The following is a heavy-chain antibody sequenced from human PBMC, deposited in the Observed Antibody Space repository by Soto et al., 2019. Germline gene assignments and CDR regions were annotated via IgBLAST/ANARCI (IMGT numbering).Heavy chain of an antibody. Sequence: SVKVSCKASGGTFSSYAISWVRQAPGQGLEWMGGIIPIFGTANYAQKFQGRVTITADESTSTAYMELSSLRSEDTAVYYCARAGGYCSSTSCPFDYWDQGTLVTVSS. D-gene: IGHD2-2*03. CDR3: ARAGGYCSSTSCPFDY. V-gene: IGHV1-69*13. J-gene: IGHJ4*02. CDR2: IIPIFGTA. CDR1: GGTFSSYA.